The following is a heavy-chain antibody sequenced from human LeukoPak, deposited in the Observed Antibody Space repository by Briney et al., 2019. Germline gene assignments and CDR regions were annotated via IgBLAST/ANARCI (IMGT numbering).Heavy chain of an antibody. CDR3: AKDPYLGSGTLYPTFDY. V-gene: IGHV3-23*01. Sequence: GGSLRLSCAASGFTFSSYPMSWVRQAPGKGLEWVSAISGSGGSTYYADSVKGRFTISRDNSKNALFLQMNSLRAEDTAVYYCAKDPYLGSGTLYPTFDYWGHGTLVAVSS. D-gene: IGHD3-10*01. J-gene: IGHJ4*01. CDR1: GFTFSSYP. CDR2: ISGSGGST.